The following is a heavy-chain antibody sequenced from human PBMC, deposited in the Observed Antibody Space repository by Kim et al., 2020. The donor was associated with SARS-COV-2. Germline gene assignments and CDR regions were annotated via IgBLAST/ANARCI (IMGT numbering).Heavy chain of an antibody. V-gene: IGHV4-31*02. CDR3: ARGAVGGGGATTAFDY. D-gene: IGHD1-26*01. Sequence: SRKSRVTISVDTSKNQFCLKVSSVTAADTAVYYCARGAVGGGGATTAFDYWGQGTLGTVSS. J-gene: IGHJ4*02.